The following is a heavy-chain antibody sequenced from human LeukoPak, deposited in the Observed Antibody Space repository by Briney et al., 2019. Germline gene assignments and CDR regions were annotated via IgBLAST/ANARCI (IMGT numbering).Heavy chain of an antibody. V-gene: IGHV1-8*03. CDR2: MNPNSGNS. CDR3: AREGLDY. J-gene: IGHJ4*02. Sequence: ASVKVSCKASGYTFTNYDINWVRQATGQGLEWMGYMNPNSGNSAYAQKFQGRVTITTDASISTAYMELSGQTSEDTALYYCAREGLDYWGQGTLVTVSS. CDR1: GYTFTNYD.